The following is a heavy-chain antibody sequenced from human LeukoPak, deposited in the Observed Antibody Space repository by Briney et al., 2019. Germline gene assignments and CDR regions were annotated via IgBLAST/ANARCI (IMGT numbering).Heavy chain of an antibody. J-gene: IGHJ6*03. CDR3: ARVKMEATVSDYYYYYMDV. V-gene: IGHV3-64*01. D-gene: IGHD1-26*01. CDR1: GFSFSSYT. CDR2: IISHGGNT. Sequence: GGSLRLSCTASGFSFSSYTMHWVRQAPGKGLEYVSAIISHGGNTHYTNSVKGRFTISRDNSKNTLYLQMGSLRPDDMAVYYCARVKMEATVSDYYYYYMDVWGKGTTVTVSS.